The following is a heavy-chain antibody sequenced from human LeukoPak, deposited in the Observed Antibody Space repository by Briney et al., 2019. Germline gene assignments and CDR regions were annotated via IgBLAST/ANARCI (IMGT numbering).Heavy chain of an antibody. J-gene: IGHJ1*01. CDR3: AKDDAWGRYKD. CDR1: GFTFKNYA. V-gene: IGHV3-23*01. Sequence: GGSLRLSCAASGFTFKNYAMYWVRQAPGKGLEWVSGISPSGGITYYTDSVKGRFTISRDNSKNTVSLQMNSLRGDDTAVYYCAKDDAWGRYKDWGQGTLVTVSS. D-gene: IGHD3-16*01. CDR2: ISPSGGIT.